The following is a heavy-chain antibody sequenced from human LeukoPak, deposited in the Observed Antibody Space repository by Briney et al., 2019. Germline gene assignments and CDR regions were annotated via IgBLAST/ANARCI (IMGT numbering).Heavy chain of an antibody. CDR2: IYSGGST. J-gene: IGHJ4*02. D-gene: IGHD3-10*01. CDR1: GFTVSSNY. V-gene: IGHV3-66*01. Sequence: PGGSLRLSCAASGFTVSSNYMSWVRQAPGKGLGWVSVIYSGGSTYYADSVKGRFTISRDNSKNTLYLQMNSLRAEDTAVYYCARDVYYYGSGGSKNWGQGTLVTVSS. CDR3: ARDVYYYGSGGSKN.